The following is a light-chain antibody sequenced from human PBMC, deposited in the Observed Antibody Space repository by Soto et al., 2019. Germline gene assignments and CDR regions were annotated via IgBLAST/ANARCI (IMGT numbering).Light chain of an antibody. CDR3: QQYNNWPTT. J-gene: IGKJ5*01. Sequence: EIVMTQSPATLSVSPGERATLSCRASQSVSSNLAWYQQKAGQAPGILINGASTRATGIPARFSGSGSGTEFTLTISSLESEDFAVYYCQQYNNWPTTFGQGTRLEIK. CDR1: QSVSSN. CDR2: GAS. V-gene: IGKV3-15*01.